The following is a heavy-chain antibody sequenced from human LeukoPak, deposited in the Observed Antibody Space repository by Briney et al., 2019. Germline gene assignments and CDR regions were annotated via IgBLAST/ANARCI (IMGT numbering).Heavy chain of an antibody. CDR1: GFTFSSYT. CDR2: ISYDGSNK. V-gene: IGHV3-30-3*01. Sequence: GKSLRLSCAASGFTFSSYTMYWVRQAPGKGLEWVAVISYDGSNKYYADSVKGRFTISRDNSKNTLYLQMNSLRTEDTAVYYCARYSSSSDAFDIWGQETMVTVSS. D-gene: IGHD6-13*01. CDR3: ARYSSSSDAFDI. J-gene: IGHJ3*02.